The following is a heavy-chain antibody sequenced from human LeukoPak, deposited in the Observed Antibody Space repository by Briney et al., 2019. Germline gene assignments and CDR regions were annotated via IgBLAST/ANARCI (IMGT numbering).Heavy chain of an antibody. CDR3: ARVIRGALRAAVFDI. CDR1: GGSFSGYY. J-gene: IGHJ3*02. D-gene: IGHD3-10*01. CDR2: INHSGST. Sequence: KSSETLSLTCAVYGGSFSGYYWSWIRQPPGKGLEWIGEINHSGSTNYNPPLKSRVTISVDKSKNQFSLKLSSVTAADTAVYYCARVIRGALRAAVFDIWGQGTMVTVSS. V-gene: IGHV4-34*01.